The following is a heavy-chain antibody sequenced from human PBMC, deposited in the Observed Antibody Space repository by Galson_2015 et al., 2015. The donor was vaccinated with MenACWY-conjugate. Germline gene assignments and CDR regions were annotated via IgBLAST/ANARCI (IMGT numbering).Heavy chain of an antibody. J-gene: IGHJ6*02. V-gene: IGHV3-74*01. CDR1: GFTFSSYW. CDR2: INSDGSST. Sequence: SLRLSCAASGFTFSSYWMHWVRQAPGKGLVWVSRINSDGSSTSYADSVEGRFTISRDNAKNTLYLQINSLRAEDTAVYYCAARLLHSGGMDVWGQGTTVTVSS. CDR3: AARLLHSGGMDV. D-gene: IGHD3-10*01.